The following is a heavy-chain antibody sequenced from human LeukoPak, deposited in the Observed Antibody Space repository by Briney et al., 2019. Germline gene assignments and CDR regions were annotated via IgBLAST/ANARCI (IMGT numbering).Heavy chain of an antibody. Sequence: PSETLSLTCTVSGGSINNYYWSWIRQPPGKGLEWIGYIYSSGSTNYNPSLKSRVTISLDTSKNQFSLKLSSVTAADTAVYYCARSQALYQGDYYYYYMDVWGKGTTVTISS. CDR3: ARSQALYQGDYYYYYMDV. J-gene: IGHJ6*03. CDR2: IYSSGST. CDR1: GGSINNYY. D-gene: IGHD2-2*01. V-gene: IGHV4-59*12.